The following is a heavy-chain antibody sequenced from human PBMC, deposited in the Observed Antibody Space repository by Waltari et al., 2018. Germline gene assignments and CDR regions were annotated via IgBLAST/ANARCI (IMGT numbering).Heavy chain of an antibody. CDR1: GYTFTSYG. J-gene: IGHJ4*02. CDR2: ISAYNGNT. CDR3: ARDAYYYGSGSYYGEFDY. D-gene: IGHD3-10*01. V-gene: IGHV1-18*01. Sequence: QVQLVQSGAEVKKPGASVKVSCKASGYTFTSYGISWVRQAPGQGLEWMGWISAYNGNTNYAQKLQGRVTMTTDTSTSTAYMELRSLRSDDTAVYYCARDAYYYGSGSYYGEFDYWGQGTLVTVSS.